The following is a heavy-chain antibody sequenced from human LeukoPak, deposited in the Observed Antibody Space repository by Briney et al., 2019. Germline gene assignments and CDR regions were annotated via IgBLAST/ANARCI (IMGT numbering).Heavy chain of an antibody. D-gene: IGHD6-13*01. CDR1: GFTFSSYG. Sequence: GGSLRLSCAASGFTFSSYGMHWVRQAPGKGLEWMAVISYDGSNKYYADSVKGRFTISRDNSKNTLYLQMNSLRAEDTAVYYCASESGPYSSSWIDYWGQGTLVTVSS. CDR3: ASESGPYSSSWIDY. V-gene: IGHV3-30*03. J-gene: IGHJ4*02. CDR2: ISYDGSNK.